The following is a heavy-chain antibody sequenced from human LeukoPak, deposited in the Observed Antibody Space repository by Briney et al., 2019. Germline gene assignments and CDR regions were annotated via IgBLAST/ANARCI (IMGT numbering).Heavy chain of an antibody. D-gene: IGHD5-12*01. CDR2: ISSSGSTI. V-gene: IGHV3-11*04. Sequence: EGSLRLSCAASGFTFSDYYMSWIRQAPGKGREWVSYISSSGSTIYYADSVKGRFTISRDNAKKSLYLQMNSLRAEDTAVYYCTRGIRGYSGLVVHWGQGTLVTVSS. J-gene: IGHJ4*02. CDR1: GFTFSDYY. CDR3: TRGIRGYSGLVVH.